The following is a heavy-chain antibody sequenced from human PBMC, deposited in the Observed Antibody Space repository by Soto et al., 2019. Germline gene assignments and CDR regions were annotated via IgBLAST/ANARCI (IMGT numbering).Heavy chain of an antibody. CDR3: AKEDPQYSSSPTYFDY. Sequence: EVQLLESGGGLVQPGRSLRLSCAASGFTFSSYAMSWVRQAPGKGLEWVSALTDNGGRTFYADSVRGRFTISRDNSKSTLYLQMNRLRAEDTAVYYCAKEDPQYSSSPTYFDYWGQGTLVTVSS. D-gene: IGHD6-6*01. V-gene: IGHV3-23*01. J-gene: IGHJ4*02. CDR1: GFTFSSYA. CDR2: LTDNGGRT.